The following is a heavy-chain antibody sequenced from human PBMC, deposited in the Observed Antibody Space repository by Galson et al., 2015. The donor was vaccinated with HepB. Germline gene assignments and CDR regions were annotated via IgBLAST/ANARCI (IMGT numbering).Heavy chain of an antibody. J-gene: IGHJ5*02. D-gene: IGHD1-1*01. CDR2: INPNSGGT. V-gene: IGHV1-2*02. CDR1: GYTFTGYY. Sequence: VKVSCKASGYTFTGYYMHWVRQAPGQGLEWMGWINPNSGGTNYAQKFQGRVTMTRDTSISTAYMELSRLRSDDTAVYYCARDLGSRYNWNDLPTGGWFDPWGQGTLVTVSS. CDR3: ARDLGSRYNWNDLPTGGWFDP.